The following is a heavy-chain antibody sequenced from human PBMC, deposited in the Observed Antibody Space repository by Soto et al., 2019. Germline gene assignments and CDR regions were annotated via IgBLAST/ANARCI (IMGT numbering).Heavy chain of an antibody. CDR3: ARGYCSSTSCQYYFDF. Sequence: ASVKVSCKASGYTFTGYAIHWVRQAPGQRHEWMGWINGGNGDTKYSQKFQGRGTITRDTSASTAYMELTSLGSEDTAVYHCARGYCSSTSCQYYFDFWGQGTLVTVSS. V-gene: IGHV1-3*01. CDR2: INGGNGDT. CDR1: GYTFTGYA. J-gene: IGHJ4*02. D-gene: IGHD2-2*01.